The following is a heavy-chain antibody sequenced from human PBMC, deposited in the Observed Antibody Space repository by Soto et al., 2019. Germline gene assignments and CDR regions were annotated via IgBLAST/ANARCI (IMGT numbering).Heavy chain of an antibody. V-gene: IGHV1-8*01. CDR1: GYTFTSYD. CDR2: MNPNSGNS. Sequence: QVQLVQSGAEVKKPGASVKVSCKASGYTFTSYDINWVRQATGQGLEWMGWMNPNSGNSVYAQKFQGRVTMTENTSISTAYMELSSLRSEDTAVYYCATGVLLYGAHYSYYMDVWGKGTTVTVSS. CDR3: ATGVLLYGAHYSYYMDV. J-gene: IGHJ6*03. D-gene: IGHD4-17*01.